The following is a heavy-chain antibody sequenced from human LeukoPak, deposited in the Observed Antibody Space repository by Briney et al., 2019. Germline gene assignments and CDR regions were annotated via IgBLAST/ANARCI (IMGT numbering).Heavy chain of an antibody. CDR3: TRSGYGTGGAFDI. D-gene: IGHD6-13*01. J-gene: IGHJ3*02. CDR1: GFTFGDYA. Sequence: GGSLRLSCTASGFTFGDYAMSWVRQAPGKGLEWVGFIRSKAYGGTTEYAASVKGRFAISRDDSKSIAYLQMNSLKTEDTAVYYCTRSGYGTGGAFDIWGQGTMVTVSS. CDR2: IRSKAYGGTT. V-gene: IGHV3-49*04.